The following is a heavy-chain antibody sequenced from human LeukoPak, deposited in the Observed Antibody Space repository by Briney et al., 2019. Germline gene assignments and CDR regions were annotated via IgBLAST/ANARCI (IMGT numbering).Heavy chain of an antibody. CDR3: ARENQAYDYVWGSFDY. J-gene: IGHJ4*02. CDR1: GFTFSDYH. D-gene: IGHD3-16*01. V-gene: IGHV3-11*06. Sequence: GGPLRLSCAASGFTFSDYHMSWIRQAPGKGLEWVSYIIRISSYTNYADSVKGRFTISRDNAKNSLYLQMNSLRAEDTAVYFCARENQAYDYVWGSFDYWGQGTLVAVS. CDR2: IIRISSYT.